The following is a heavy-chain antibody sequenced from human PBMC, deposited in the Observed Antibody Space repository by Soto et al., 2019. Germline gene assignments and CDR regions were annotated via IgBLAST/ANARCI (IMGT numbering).Heavy chain of an antibody. V-gene: IGHV3-30-3*01. CDR3: ARAPTVVTPNFDY. J-gene: IGHJ4*02. CDR2: ISYDGSNK. CDR1: GFTFSSYA. D-gene: IGHD2-21*02. Sequence: ESGGGVVQPGRSLRLSCAASGFTFSSYAMHWVRQAPGKGLEWVAVISYDGSNKYYADSVKGRFTISRDNSKNTLYLQMNSLRAEDTAVYYCARAPTVVTPNFDYWGQGTLVTVSS.